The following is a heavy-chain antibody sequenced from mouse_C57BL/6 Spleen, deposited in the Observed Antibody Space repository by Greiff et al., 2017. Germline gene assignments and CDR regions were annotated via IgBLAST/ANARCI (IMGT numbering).Heavy chain of an antibody. Sequence: EVKLMESGGGLVQPGGSLILFCAASGIDFSRYWMSWVRRAPGKGLEWIGEINPDSSTINYAPSLKDKFIISRDNTKNTLYLPMSKVGSEDTTLYYSARGGDLLWLLRRFAYWHQGTLDTVT. CDR2: INPDSSTI. CDR3: ARGGDLLWLLRRFAY. CDR1: GIDFSRYW. V-gene: IGHV4-1*01. D-gene: IGHD2-1*01. J-gene: IGHJ3*01.